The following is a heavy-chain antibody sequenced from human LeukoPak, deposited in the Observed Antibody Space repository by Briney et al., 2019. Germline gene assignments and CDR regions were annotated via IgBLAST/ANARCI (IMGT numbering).Heavy chain of an antibody. CDR2: ISSSGSTI. CDR1: GFTFSDYY. CDR3: AREDILTGRDHYGMDV. J-gene: IGHJ6*02. V-gene: IGHV3-11*01. D-gene: IGHD3-9*01. Sequence: GGSLRLSCAPSGFTFSDYYMSWIRQAPGKGLEWVSYISSSGSTIYYADSVKGRFTISRDNAKNSLYLQMNSLRAEDTAVYYCAREDILTGRDHYGMDVWGQGTTVTVSS.